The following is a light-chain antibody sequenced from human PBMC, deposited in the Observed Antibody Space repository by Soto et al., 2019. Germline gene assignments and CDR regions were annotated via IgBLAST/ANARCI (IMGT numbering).Light chain of an antibody. J-gene: IGLJ2*01. CDR2: DDT. CDR3: QVWEGSSDHPGK. Sequence: SYELTQPPSVSVAPGQTARISCGGNTIGSKSVHWYQQKSGQAPVLVVYDDTDRPSGFPERFSGSNSGNTATLTISRVEVGDEADYFCQVWEGSSDHPGKFGGGTKLTVL. CDR1: TIGSKS. V-gene: IGLV3-21*02.